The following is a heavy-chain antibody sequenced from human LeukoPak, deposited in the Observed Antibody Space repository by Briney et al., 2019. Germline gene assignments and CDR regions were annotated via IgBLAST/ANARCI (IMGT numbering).Heavy chain of an antibody. V-gene: IGHV3-30*04. CDR1: GFTFSSYV. D-gene: IGHD5-12*01. CDR3: AKVLRWTSGLREHDAFDI. Sequence: PGGSLRLSCAASGFTFSSYVMHWVRQAPGKGLEWVAIISYDGSNEYYADSVKGRFTISRDNSKNTLYLQMNSLRAEDTAVYYCAKVLRWTSGLREHDAFDIWGQGTMVTVSS. J-gene: IGHJ3*02. CDR2: ISYDGSNE.